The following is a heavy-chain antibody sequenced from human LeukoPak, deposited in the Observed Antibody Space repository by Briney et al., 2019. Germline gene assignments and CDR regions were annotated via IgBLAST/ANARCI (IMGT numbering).Heavy chain of an antibody. J-gene: IGHJ4*02. CDR3: ARDRIAAAVLDY. Sequence: ASVKVSCKTSGYTFTDFGISWVRQAPGQGLEWIGWVSAYNGNTNYAQKLQGRVTMSTDTSTSTAYMELRSLRSDDTAVYFCARDRIAAAVLDYWGQGTLVTVSS. V-gene: IGHV1-18*01. CDR2: VSAYNGNT. D-gene: IGHD6-13*01. CDR1: GYTFTDFG.